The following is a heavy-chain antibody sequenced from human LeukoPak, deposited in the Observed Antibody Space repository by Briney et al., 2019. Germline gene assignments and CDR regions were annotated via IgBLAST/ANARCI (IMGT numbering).Heavy chain of an antibody. CDR2: ISGSGGST. CDR3: AKGDTTWELPHDY. V-gene: IGHV3-23*01. CDR1: GFTFSSYA. J-gene: IGHJ4*02. Sequence: GGSLRLSCAVSGFTFSSYAMNWVRQAPGKGLEWVSAISGSGGSTYYADSAKGRFTISRDKSKNTLYLQMNSLRAEDTAVYYCAKGDTTWELPHDYWGQGTLVTVSS. D-gene: IGHD1-26*01.